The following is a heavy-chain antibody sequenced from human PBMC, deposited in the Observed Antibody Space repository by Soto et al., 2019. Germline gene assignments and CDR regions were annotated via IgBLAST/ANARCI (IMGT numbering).Heavy chain of an antibody. Sequence: QVQLMQSGAEVKKPGASVKVSCKASGYTFTNYGISWVRQAPGQGLEWMGWINAYNGYTNYAQKFQGRVTVATDTSTSTAYMELRSLRSDDTAVYYCARDGDEEANFDPWGQGTLVTVSS. CDR1: GYTFTNYG. J-gene: IGHJ5*02. CDR2: INAYNGYT. CDR3: ARDGDEEANFDP. V-gene: IGHV1-18*01. D-gene: IGHD4-17*01.